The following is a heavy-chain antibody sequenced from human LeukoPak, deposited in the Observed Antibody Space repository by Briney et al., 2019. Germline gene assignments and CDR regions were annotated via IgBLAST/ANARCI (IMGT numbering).Heavy chain of an antibody. CDR2: IKPDGGEQ. Sequence: PGGSLRLSCAASGFTVSSNYMSWVRQAPGKGLEWVANIKPDGGEQYYVDSVKGRFTISRDNADNSLYLQLSSLRAEDTAVYYCAREQRTFDYWGQGILVTVSS. V-gene: IGHV3-7*03. J-gene: IGHJ4*02. CDR1: GFTVSSNY. D-gene: IGHD5-24*01. CDR3: AREQRTFDY.